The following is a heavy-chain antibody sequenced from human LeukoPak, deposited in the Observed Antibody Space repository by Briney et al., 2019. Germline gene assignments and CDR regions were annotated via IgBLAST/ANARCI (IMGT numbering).Heavy chain of an antibody. V-gene: IGHV1-2*06. J-gene: IGHJ4*02. Sequence: GASVKVSCKVSGYTFIAYHMHWVRQAPGQGLEWMGRIHPSSGATNYAQRFQGRITLTRDTSINTAYMELSRLTSDDTAVYYCARVRGWLQLDYWGQGTLVTVSS. CDR1: GYTFIAYH. CDR2: IHPSSGAT. CDR3: ARVRGWLQLDY. D-gene: IGHD5-24*01.